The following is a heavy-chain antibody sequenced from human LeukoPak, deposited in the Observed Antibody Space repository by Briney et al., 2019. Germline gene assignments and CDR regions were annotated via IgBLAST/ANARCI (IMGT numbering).Heavy chain of an antibody. J-gene: IGHJ4*02. CDR1: GFTFSSYE. D-gene: IGHD5-12*01. CDR3: ARGPLTGSGYDWLFDY. CDR2: ISSSGSTI. V-gene: IGHV3-48*03. Sequence: GGSLRLSCAASGFTFSSYEMNWVRQAPGKGLEWVSYISSSGSTIYYADSVKGRFTISRDNAKNSLYLQMNSLRAEDTAVYYCARGPLTGSGYDWLFDYWGQGTLVTVSS.